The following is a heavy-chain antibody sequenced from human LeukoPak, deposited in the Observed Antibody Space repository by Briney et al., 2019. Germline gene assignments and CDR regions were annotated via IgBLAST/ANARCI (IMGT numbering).Heavy chain of an antibody. J-gene: IGHJ6*03. CDR1: GGTFSSYA. V-gene: IGHV1-69*13. Sequence: SVKVSCKASGGTFSSYAISWVRQAPGQGLEWMGGIIPIFGTANYAQKFQGRVTITADESTSTAYMELSSLRSEDTAVYYCARVGRITVVRGVMLYYYMDVWGKGTTVTISS. D-gene: IGHD3-10*01. CDR2: IIPIFGTA. CDR3: ARVGRITVVRGVMLYYYMDV.